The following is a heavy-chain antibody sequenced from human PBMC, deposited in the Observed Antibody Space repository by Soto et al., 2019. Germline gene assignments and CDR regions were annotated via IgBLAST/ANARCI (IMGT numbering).Heavy chain of an antibody. Sequence: QVQLQESGPGLVKPSETLSLTCTVSGGSISSYYWSWIRQPPGKGLEWIGYTYYSGSTNYNPSLKSRVTISVDTSKNQFSLKLSSVTAADTAVYYCARYADTATPWFDPWGQGTLVTVSS. D-gene: IGHD5-18*01. CDR2: TYYSGST. V-gene: IGHV4-59*01. J-gene: IGHJ5*02. CDR3: ARYADTATPWFDP. CDR1: GGSISSYY.